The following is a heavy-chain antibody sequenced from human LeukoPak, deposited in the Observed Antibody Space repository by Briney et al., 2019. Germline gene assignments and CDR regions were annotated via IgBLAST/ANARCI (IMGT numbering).Heavy chain of an antibody. CDR1: GGSISSYY. D-gene: IGHD6-13*01. CDR2: IYYSGST. V-gene: IGHV4-59*01. CDR3: ARGERIAAVGWFDP. J-gene: IGHJ5*02. Sequence: RASETLSLTCTVSGGSISSYYWSWIRQPPGKGLEWIGYIYYSGSTNYNPSLKSRVTISVDTSKNQFSLKLSSVTAADTAVHYCARGERIAAVGWFDPWGQGTLVTVSS.